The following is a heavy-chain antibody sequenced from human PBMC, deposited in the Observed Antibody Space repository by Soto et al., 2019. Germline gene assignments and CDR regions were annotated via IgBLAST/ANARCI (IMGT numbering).Heavy chain of an antibody. CDR2: IRKKANSYTA. V-gene: IGHV3-72*01. J-gene: IGHJ4*02. CDR3: VSAGTGYQLDY. D-gene: IGHD3-9*01. CDR1: GFTFSDHY. Sequence: EVQLVESGGGLVQPGGSLRLSCAASGFTFSDHYMDWVRQASGKGLEWVGRIRKKANSYTAEYAAYVKGRFTISRDDSMNSLYLQMNSLQIEDTARYYGVSAGTGYQLDYWGQGTLVTVSS.